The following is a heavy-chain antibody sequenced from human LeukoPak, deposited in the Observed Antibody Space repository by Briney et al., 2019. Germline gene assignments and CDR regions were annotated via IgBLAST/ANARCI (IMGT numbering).Heavy chain of an antibody. CDR2: ISSSSSYI. Sequence: PGGSLRLSCVTSGFTFSDYDMNWIRRAPGKGLEWVSSISSSSSYIYYADSVKGRFTISRDNSKNTLYLQMNSLRAEDTAVYYCARERRNWFDPWGQGTLVTVSS. V-gene: IGHV3-21*01. CDR3: ARERRNWFDP. CDR1: GFTFSDYD. J-gene: IGHJ5*02.